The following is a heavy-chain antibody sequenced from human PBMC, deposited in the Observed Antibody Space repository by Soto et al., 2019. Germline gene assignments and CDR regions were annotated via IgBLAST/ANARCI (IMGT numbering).Heavy chain of an antibody. CDR3: VRDGTKTLSDWFDP. J-gene: IGHJ5*02. CDR2: IYATGTT. V-gene: IGHV4-4*07. CDR1: GASISVFY. D-gene: IGHD1-1*01. Sequence: SETLSLTCTVSGASISVFYWSLIRKSAGKGLEWIGRIYATGTTDYNPSLKSRVMMSVDTSKKQFSLKLRSVTAADKAVHYCVRDGTKTLSDWFDPWGQGIPVTFSS.